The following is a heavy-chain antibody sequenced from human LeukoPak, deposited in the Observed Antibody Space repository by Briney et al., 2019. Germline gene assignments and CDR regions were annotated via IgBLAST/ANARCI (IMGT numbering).Heavy chain of an antibody. V-gene: IGHV4-39*01. D-gene: IGHD4-11*01. CDR1: GDSISNSNYF. CDR2: VYYSGRT. CDR3: VRVGNSYSIRFDL. J-gene: IGHJ4*02. Sequence: SETLSLTCSVSGDSISNSNYFWDWIRQRPGKGLEWSGSVYYSGRTYYNPSLKSRITLSVDTTKNQFSLRVNSVTATDTAVYYCVRVGNSYSIRFDLWGQGIRVTVSS.